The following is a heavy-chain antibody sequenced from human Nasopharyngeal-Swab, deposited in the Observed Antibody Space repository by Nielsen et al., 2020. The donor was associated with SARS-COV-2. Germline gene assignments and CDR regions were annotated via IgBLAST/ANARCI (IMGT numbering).Heavy chain of an antibody. CDR2: IYLDDDK. D-gene: IGHD1-7*01. CDR1: GFSFSTSGVG. CDR3: AHRQSGTASGVRDV. V-gene: IGHV2-5*02. Sequence: SGPTLVKPTQTLTLTCTFSGFSFSTSGVGVGWIRQPPGKALEWLALIYLDDDKRYSPSLKSRLTVTKDTSKNQVVLTMTNMDPVDTAIYYCAHRQSGTASGVRDVWGQGTTVTVSS. J-gene: IGHJ6*02.